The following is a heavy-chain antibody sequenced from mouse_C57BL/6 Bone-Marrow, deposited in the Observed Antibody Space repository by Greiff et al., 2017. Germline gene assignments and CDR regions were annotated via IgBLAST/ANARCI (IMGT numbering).Heavy chain of an antibody. J-gene: IGHJ4*01. CDR1: GYTFTSYT. CDR3: ARGGYYRGYYAMDY. V-gene: IGHV1-4*01. CDR2: INPSSGYT. D-gene: IGHD2-3*01. Sequence: VQLQESGAELARPGASVKMSCKASGYTFTSYTMHWVKQRPGQGLEWIGYINPSSGYTKYNQKFKDKATLTADKSSITAYMQLSSLTSEDSAVYYWARGGYYRGYYAMDYWGQGTSVTVSS.